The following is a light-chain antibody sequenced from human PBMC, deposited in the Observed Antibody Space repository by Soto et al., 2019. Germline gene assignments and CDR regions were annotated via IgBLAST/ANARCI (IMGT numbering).Light chain of an antibody. J-gene: IGKJ4*01. Sequence: DIQMTQSPSTLSASVGDRVSITCRAGQSISSWLAWYQQKPGKVPKRLIYAASSLQSGVPSRFSGSGSGTEFTLTISSLQPEDFATYYCLQHNSYPLTFGGGTKVDIK. CDR3: LQHNSYPLT. V-gene: IGKV1-5*01. CDR1: QSISSW. CDR2: AAS.